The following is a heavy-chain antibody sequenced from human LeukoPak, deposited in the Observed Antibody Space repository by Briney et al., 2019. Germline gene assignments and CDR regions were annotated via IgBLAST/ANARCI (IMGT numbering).Heavy chain of an antibody. V-gene: IGHV4-4*02. D-gene: IGHD2/OR15-2a*01. J-gene: IGHJ4*02. CDR3: TRENRPFCPFAY. CDR2: ISHSGTT. Sequence: GSLRLSCAASGFTFDDYGMSWVRQAPGKGLEWIGEISHSGTTNYSPSLRSRVAMSLDRANNQFSLNLTSVTDADTAVYYCTRENRPFCPFAYWGQGVLVTVSS. CDR1: GFTFDDYG.